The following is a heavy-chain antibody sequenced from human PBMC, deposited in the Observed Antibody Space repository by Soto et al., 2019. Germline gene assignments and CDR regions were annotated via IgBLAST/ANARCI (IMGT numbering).Heavy chain of an antibody. V-gene: IGHV3-13*04. J-gene: IGHJ6*02. Sequence: EVQLVESGGGLVQPGGSLRLSCAASGFTFSSYDMHWVRQATGKGLEWVSAIGTAGDTYYPGSVKGRFTISRENAKNSLYLQMNSLRAGDTAVYYCARGGYCSGGSCYSPDYGMDVWGQGTTVTVSS. CDR2: IGTAGDT. CDR1: GFTFSSYD. CDR3: ARGGYCSGGSCYSPDYGMDV. D-gene: IGHD2-15*01.